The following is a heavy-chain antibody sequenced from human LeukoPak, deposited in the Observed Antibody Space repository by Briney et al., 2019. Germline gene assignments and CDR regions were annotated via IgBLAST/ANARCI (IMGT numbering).Heavy chain of an antibody. CDR1: GGSISSYY. V-gene: IGHV3-11*01. CDR3: AKDFRVTMVRGVDYFDY. Sequence: LSLTCTVSGGSISSYYWSWVRQAPGKGLEWVSYISSSGSTIYYADSVKGRFTISRDNAKNSLYLQMNSLRAEDTAVYYCAKDFRVTMVRGVDYFDYWGQGTLVTVSS. D-gene: IGHD3-10*01. CDR2: ISSSGSTI. J-gene: IGHJ4*02.